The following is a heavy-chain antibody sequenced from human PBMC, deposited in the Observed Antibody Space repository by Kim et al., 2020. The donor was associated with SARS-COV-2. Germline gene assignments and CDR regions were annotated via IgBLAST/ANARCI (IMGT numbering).Heavy chain of an antibody. CDR2: INAGNGNT. CDR1: GYTFTSYA. D-gene: IGHD3-10*01. CDR3: AREREGVYGSGSSYFDY. V-gene: IGHV1-3*01. Sequence: ASVKVSCKASGYTFTSYAMHWVRQAPGQRLEWMGWINAGNGNTKYSQKFQGRVTITRDTSASTAYMELSSLRSEDTAVYYCAREREGVYGSGSSYFDYWGQGTLVTVSS. J-gene: IGHJ4*02.